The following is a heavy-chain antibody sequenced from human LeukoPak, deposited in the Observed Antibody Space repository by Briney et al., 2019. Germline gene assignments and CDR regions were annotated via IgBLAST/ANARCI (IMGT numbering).Heavy chain of an antibody. J-gene: IGHJ4*02. D-gene: IGHD2-2*01. Sequence: GESLKISCKGSGYNLTTYWIGWVRQMPGKGLEYMGIIYPGDSDTRYSPSFQGQVTISADKSISTAYLQWSSLKASDTAMYYCATPYPREYCSSTTCYFNYWGQGTLVTVSS. V-gene: IGHV5-51*01. CDR1: GYNLTTYW. CDR2: IYPGDSDT. CDR3: ATPYPREYCSSTTCYFNY.